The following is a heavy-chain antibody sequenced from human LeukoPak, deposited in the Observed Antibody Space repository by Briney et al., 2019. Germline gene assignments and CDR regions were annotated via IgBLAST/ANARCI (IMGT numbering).Heavy chain of an antibody. V-gene: IGHV4-4*07. CDR1: GGSITNYY. CDR3: ARSYYDFWSGYGYYYYYMDV. Sequence: SETLSLTCSVSGGSITNYYWSWIRQPAGKGLEWIGRIYTSGSTNYNPSLKSRVTISVDTSKNQFSLKLSSVTAADTAVYYCARSYYDFWSGYGYYYYYMDVWGKGTTVTVSS. D-gene: IGHD3-3*01. J-gene: IGHJ6*03. CDR2: IYTSGST.